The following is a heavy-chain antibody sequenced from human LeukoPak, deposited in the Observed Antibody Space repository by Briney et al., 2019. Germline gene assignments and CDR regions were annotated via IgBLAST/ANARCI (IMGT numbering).Heavy chain of an antibody. CDR3: AREGSGESWPTLDI. J-gene: IGHJ3*02. V-gene: IGHV1-18*01. CDR2: ISAYNGNT. CDR1: GYTFSSYG. D-gene: IGHD3-10*01. Sequence: ASVKVSCKASGYTFSSYGISWVRQAPGQGLEWMGWISAYNGNTNYAQKLQGRVTMTTDTSTSTAYMELRSLRSDDTAVYYCAREGSGESWPTLDIWGQGTTVTVSS.